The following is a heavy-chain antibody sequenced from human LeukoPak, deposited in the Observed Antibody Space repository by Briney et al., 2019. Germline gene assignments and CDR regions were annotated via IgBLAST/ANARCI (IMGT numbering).Heavy chain of an antibody. V-gene: IGHV3-21*01. CDR3: ARDLTVRGVIVY. D-gene: IGHD3-10*01. Sequence: GGSLRLSCAVSGFTFSSYTMNWVRQAPGKGLEWVSSISTSSSYTYYADSEKGRFTISRDNAKNSLYLQMNSLRDEDTAVYYCARDLTVRGVIVYWGQGTLVTVSS. CDR2: ISTSSSYT. CDR1: GFTFSSYT. J-gene: IGHJ4*02.